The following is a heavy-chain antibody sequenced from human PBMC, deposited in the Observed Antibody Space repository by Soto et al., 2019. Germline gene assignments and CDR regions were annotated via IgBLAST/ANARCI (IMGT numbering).Heavy chain of an antibody. CDR3: ARVLDR. V-gene: IGHV4-30-2*01. J-gene: IGHJ5*02. Sequence: QLQLQESGSGLVKPSQTLSLTCAVSGGSISSGGYSWSWIRQPPGKGLEWIVYIYHSGKTYYNPSREDRYTVSLDRSKNQFSVKLSSVTATDKAVYNCARVLDRWGQGTLVTVSS. CDR2: IYHSGKT. CDR1: GGSISSGGYS.